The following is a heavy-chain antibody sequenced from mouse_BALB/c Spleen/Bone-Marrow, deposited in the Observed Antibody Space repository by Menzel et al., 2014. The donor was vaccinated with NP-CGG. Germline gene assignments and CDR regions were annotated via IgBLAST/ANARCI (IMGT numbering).Heavy chain of an antibody. J-gene: IGHJ4*01. CDR1: GYTFTSYW. Sequence: VQRVESGAELVRPGASVKLSCKASGYTFTSYWINWVKQRPGQGLEWIGNIYPSDSYTNYNQKFKDRATLTVDRSSSTAYMQLSSPTSEDSAVYYCTRRLTGSYAMDHWGQGTSVTVSS. D-gene: IGHD4-1*01. CDR3: TRRLTGSYAMDH. V-gene: IGHV1-69*02. CDR2: IYPSDSYT.